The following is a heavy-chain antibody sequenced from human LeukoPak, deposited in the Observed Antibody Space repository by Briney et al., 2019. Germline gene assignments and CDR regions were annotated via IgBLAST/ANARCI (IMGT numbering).Heavy chain of an antibody. Sequence: GASVKVSCKASGYTFTGYYMHWVRQAPGQGLEWMGWINPNSGGTNYAQKFQGRVTMTRDTSISTAYMELSRLRSDDTAVYYCARVFVRAPHYGSGSLSRMDLRFDYWGQGTLVTVSS. CDR2: INPNSGGT. CDR3: ARVFVRAPHYGSGSLSRMDLRFDY. CDR1: GYTFTGYY. V-gene: IGHV1-2*02. J-gene: IGHJ4*02. D-gene: IGHD3-10*01.